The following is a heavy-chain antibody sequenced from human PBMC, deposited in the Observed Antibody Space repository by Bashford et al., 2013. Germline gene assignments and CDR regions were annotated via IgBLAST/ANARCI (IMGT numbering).Heavy chain of an antibody. CDR2: IGYDGLNK. V-gene: IGHV3-30*07. Sequence: GSLRLSCAGSGFTFSNYDMDWVRQAPGKGLEWVAFIGYDGLNKNSADHVKGRFTISRDNSKNTLYLQMNSLGVEDTAVYYCARGTYSSRPDGMDVWGQGTTVTVSS. CDR3: ARGTYSSRPDGMDV. D-gene: IGHD6-13*01. CDR1: GFTFSNYD. J-gene: IGHJ6*02.